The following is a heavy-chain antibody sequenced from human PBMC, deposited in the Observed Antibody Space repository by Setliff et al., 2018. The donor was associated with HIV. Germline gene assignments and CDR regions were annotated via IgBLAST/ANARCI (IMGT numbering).Heavy chain of an antibody. J-gene: IGHJ6*02. CDR3: ARSVIGYYYYGMDV. D-gene: IGHD3-10*01. V-gene: IGHV3-48*01. CDR2: INGGGDPI. Sequence: GGSLRLSCAASGFPFTTYSMNWVRQAPGKGLEWIAYINGGGDPIWYADSVKGRFTISRDNAKNLLYLQLNTLRVDDTAVYYCARSVIGYYYYGMDVWGQGTLVTVSS. CDR1: GFPFTTYS.